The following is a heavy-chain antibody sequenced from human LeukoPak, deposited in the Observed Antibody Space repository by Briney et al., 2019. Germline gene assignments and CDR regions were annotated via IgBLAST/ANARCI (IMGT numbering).Heavy chain of an antibody. D-gene: IGHD5-18*01. CDR2: INPKSGGV. J-gene: IGHJ6*02. Sequence: GASVKVSCKASGYTFTSYYMHWVRQAPGQGLEWMGWINPKSGGVKYAQKFQGRVTMTRDTSISIAYMELSSLRSDDTAVYFCVREPLGYRYGSGRYYFYGMDVWGQGTTVTVSS. CDR1: GYTFTSYY. CDR3: VREPLGYRYGSGRYYFYGMDV. V-gene: IGHV1-2*02.